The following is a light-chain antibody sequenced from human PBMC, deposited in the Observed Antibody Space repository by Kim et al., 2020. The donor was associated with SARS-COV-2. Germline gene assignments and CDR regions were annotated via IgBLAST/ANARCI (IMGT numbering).Light chain of an antibody. CDR2: WAS. CDR1: QSVLYSSNNKNF. Sequence: DIVMTQSPDSLAVSLGERATINCKSSQSVLYSSNNKNFLAWYQQKPGQPPKVLIYWASTRESGVPDRFSGSGSATDFTLTISSLQAEDVAVYFCQQYFSSPYTFGQVTKLEI. CDR3: QQYFSSPYT. V-gene: IGKV4-1*01. J-gene: IGKJ2*01.